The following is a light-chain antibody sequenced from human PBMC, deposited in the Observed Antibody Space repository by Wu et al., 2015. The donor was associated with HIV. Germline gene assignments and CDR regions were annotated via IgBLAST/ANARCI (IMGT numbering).Light chain of an antibody. Sequence: PGERATLSCRASQSVSSGYLAWYQQIPGHTPRLLVYGVSIRPTGIPDRFSGSGSGTDFSLTISRLEPEDFAVYYCQHRMNWPLIFGQGTRLEIK. CDR3: QHRMNWPLI. J-gene: IGKJ5*01. V-gene: IGKV3D-20*02. CDR1: QSVSSGY. CDR2: GVS.